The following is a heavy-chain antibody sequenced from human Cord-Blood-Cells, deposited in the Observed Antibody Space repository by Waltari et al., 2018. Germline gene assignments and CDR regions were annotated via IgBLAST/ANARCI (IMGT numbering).Heavy chain of an antibody. CDR2: INAGNGNT. V-gene: IGHV1-3*01. CDR1: GYTSTSYA. CDR3: ARDSSGWYDWYFDL. J-gene: IGHJ2*01. D-gene: IGHD6-19*01. Sequence: QVQLVQSGAEVKKPGASVKVSCKASGYTSTSYAMHWVGQAPGQRLEWMGWINAGNGNTKYSQKFQGRVTITRDTSASTAYMELSSLRSEDTAVYYCARDSSGWYDWYFDLWGRGTLVTVSS.